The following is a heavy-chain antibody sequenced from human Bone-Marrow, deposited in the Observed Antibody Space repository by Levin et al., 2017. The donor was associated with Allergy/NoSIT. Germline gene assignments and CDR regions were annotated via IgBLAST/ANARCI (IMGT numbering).Heavy chain of an antibody. J-gene: IGHJ4*02. V-gene: IGHV1-18*01. CDR1: GYTFTDYG. CDR3: ARGFDC. CDR2: INNNNGKT. Sequence: GGSLRLSCKASGYTFTDYGISWVRQAPGQGLEWMGWINNNNGKTHYAQKFQGRVTMTTDTSTNTAYMELSCLSSDDTAVYYCARGFDCWGQGAPATVAS.